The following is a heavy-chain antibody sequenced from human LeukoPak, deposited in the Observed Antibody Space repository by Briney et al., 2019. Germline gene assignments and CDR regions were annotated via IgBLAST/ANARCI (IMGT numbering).Heavy chain of an antibody. CDR2: INPSGGRT. D-gene: IGHD5-12*01. Sequence: ASVKVSCKASGYTFTSFYMHWVRQAPGQGLEWMGIINPSGGRTTYAQKFQGRVTMTRDTSTSTVYMELDSLRAEDTAVYYCARALGVATRSGRGDAFDIWGQGTMVTVSS. J-gene: IGHJ3*02. CDR3: ARALGVATRSGRGDAFDI. CDR1: GYTFTSFY. V-gene: IGHV1-46*01.